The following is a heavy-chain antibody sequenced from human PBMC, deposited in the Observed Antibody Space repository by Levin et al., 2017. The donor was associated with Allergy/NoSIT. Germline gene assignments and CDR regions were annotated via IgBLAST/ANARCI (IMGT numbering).Heavy chain of an antibody. CDR1: GFTFSSYS. V-gene: IGHV3-74*01. CDR3: AREGYCSGGSCYEPIDY. Sequence: GGSLRLSCAASGFTFSSYSMHWVRQAPGKGLVWVSRIDSDGSSTSYADSLKGRFTISRDNAKNTLYLQMNSLRAEDTAVYYCAREGYCSGGSCYEPIDYWGQGTLVTVSS. D-gene: IGHD2-15*01. J-gene: IGHJ4*02. CDR2: IDSDGSST.